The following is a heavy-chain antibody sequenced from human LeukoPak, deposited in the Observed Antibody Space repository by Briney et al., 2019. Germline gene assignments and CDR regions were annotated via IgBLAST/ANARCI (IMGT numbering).Heavy chain of an antibody. J-gene: IGHJ4*02. CDR1: GGSISGHY. Sequence: SETLSLTCTVSGGSISGHYWNWIRQPAGKGLEWIGRIYTSGSTHDNPSLKSRVTMSVDTSNNQVSLKVSSVTAADTAVYYCARQDSKVGAYTGPYYFDYWGQGTLVTVSS. CDR3: ARQDSKVGAYTGPYYFDY. V-gene: IGHV4-4*07. CDR2: IYTSGST. D-gene: IGHD1-26*01.